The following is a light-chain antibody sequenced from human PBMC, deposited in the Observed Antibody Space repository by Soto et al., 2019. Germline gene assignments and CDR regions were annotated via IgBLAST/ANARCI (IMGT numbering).Light chain of an antibody. CDR3: QQSYITPRT. J-gene: IGKJ1*01. CDR2: GAS. Sequence: EIVMTQSPATLSVSPGERATLSCRASQSVSNKLAWYQQKPGQAPRLLIYGASTRATGIPARFSGSGSGTEFSLTISSLQSEDFATYFCQQSYITPRTFGQGTKVDIK. V-gene: IGKV3-15*01. CDR1: QSVSNK.